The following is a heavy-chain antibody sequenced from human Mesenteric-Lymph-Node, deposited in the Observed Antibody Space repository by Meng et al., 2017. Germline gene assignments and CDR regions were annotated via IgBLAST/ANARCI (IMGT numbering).Heavy chain of an antibody. D-gene: IGHD5-18*01. J-gene: IGHJ6*02. Sequence: ASVKVSCKASGYTFTGYYMHWVRQAPGQGLEWMGRINPNSGGTNYAQKFQGRVTMTRDTSISTPYMGLSRLRSDDTAVYYCSRRRVDTAMVPFGYGMDVWGQGTMVTVSS. V-gene: IGHV1-2*06. CDR2: INPNSGGT. CDR1: GYTFTGYY. CDR3: SRRRVDTAMVPFGYGMDV.